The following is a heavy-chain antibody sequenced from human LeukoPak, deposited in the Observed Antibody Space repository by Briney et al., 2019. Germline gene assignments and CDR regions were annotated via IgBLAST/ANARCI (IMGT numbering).Heavy chain of an antibody. J-gene: IGHJ4*02. CDR3: ARVQYYYDSSGYFDFDY. V-gene: IGHV3-74*01. CDR2: INSDGSST. D-gene: IGHD3-22*01. Sequence: GGSLRLSCAASGFTFSSYWMHWVRQAPGKGLVWVSRINSDGSSTSYADSVKGRFTISRDNAKNTLYLQMNSLRAEDTAVYYCARVQYYYDSSGYFDFDYWGQGTLVTVSS. CDR1: GFTFSSYW.